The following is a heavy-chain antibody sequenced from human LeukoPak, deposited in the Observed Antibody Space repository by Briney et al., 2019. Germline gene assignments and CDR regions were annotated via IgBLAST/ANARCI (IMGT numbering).Heavy chain of an antibody. V-gene: IGHV4-4*02. Sequence: PSETLSLTCSVSAGSISSSSWWSWVRQSPVKGLEWIGEIYLYGTTNYNPSLKSRVTMSVDRSKNQFSLKLSSVTAADTAVYYCARSSRDGYNGYYFDYWGQGTLVTVSS. J-gene: IGHJ4*02. D-gene: IGHD5-24*01. CDR3: ARSSRDGYNGYYFDY. CDR1: AGSISSSSW. CDR2: IYLYGTT.